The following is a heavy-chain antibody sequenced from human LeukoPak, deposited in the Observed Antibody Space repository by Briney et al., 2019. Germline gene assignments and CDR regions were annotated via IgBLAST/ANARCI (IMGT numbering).Heavy chain of an antibody. Sequence: PSETLSLTCTVSGGSISSGGYYWSWIRQHPGKGLEWIGYIYYSGSTYYNPSLKSRVTISVDTSKNQFSLKLSSVTAADTAVYYCVARRTVTIDYWGQGTLVTVSS. CDR1: GGSISSGGYY. J-gene: IGHJ4*02. V-gene: IGHV4-31*03. CDR2: IYYSGST. D-gene: IGHD4-17*01. CDR3: VARRTVTIDY.